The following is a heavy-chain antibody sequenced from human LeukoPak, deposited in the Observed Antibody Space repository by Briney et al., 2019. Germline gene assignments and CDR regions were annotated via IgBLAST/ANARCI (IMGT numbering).Heavy chain of an antibody. CDR2: MNPNSGNT. D-gene: IGHD2-2*01. CDR1: GYTFTSYD. J-gene: IGHJ4*02. V-gene: IGHV1-8*01. Sequence: VASVKVSCKASGYTFTSYDINWVRQATGQGLEWMGWMNPNSGNTGYAQKFQGRVTMTRNTSISTGYMELSSLRSEGTAVYYCARVYCSSTSCSLYYFDYWGQGTLVTVSS. CDR3: ARVYCSSTSCSLYYFDY.